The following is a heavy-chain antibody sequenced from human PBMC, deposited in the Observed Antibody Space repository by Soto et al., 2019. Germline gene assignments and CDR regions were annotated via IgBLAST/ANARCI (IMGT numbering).Heavy chain of an antibody. D-gene: IGHD6-13*01. J-gene: IGHJ5*02. CDR3: AKVDYRYSSSWYTFDP. V-gene: IGHV3-30*18. CDR1: GFTFSSYG. Sequence: HPGGSLRLSCAASGFTFSSYGMHWVRQAPGKGLEWVAVISYDGSNKYYADSVKGRFTISRDNSKNTLYLQMNSLRAEDTAVYYCAKVDYRYSSSWYTFDPWGQGTLVTVAS. CDR2: ISYDGSNK.